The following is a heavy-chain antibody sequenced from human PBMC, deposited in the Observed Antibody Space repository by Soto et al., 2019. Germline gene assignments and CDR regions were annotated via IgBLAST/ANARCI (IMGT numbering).Heavy chain of an antibody. CDR2: IYYSGST. D-gene: IGHD3-16*01. CDR3: ARGYYDYVWGSYFGYGRYFDL. Sequence: SETLSLTCTVSGGSISSGGYYWSWIRQHPGKGLEWIGYIYYSGSTYCNPALKSRVTISVDTSKNQFSLKLSSVTAADTAVYYCARGYYDYVWGSYFGYGRYFDLWGRGTLVTVSS. J-gene: IGHJ2*01. CDR1: GGSISSGGYY. V-gene: IGHV4-31*03.